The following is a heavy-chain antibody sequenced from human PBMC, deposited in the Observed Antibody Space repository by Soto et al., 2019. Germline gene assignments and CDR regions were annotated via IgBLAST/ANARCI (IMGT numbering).Heavy chain of an antibody. J-gene: IGHJ4*02. CDR2: IYYSGST. D-gene: IGHD2-8*01. CDR3: ARERGGGVEILYEAYFDY. Sequence: SETLSLTCTVSGGSISSYYWSWIRQPPGKGLEWIGYIYYSGSTNYNPSLKSRVTISVDTSKNQFSLKLSSVTAADTAVYYCARERGGGVEILYEAYFDYWGQGTLVTVSS. CDR1: GGSISSYY. V-gene: IGHV4-59*01.